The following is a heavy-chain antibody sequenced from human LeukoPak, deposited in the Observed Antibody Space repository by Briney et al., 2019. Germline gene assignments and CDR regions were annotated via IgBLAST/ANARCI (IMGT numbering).Heavy chain of an antibody. J-gene: IGHJ5*02. D-gene: IGHD3-9*01. CDR2: INPNSGGT. CDR3: ARGYDILTGDWFDP. CDR1: GYTFTSYY. V-gene: IGHV1-2*02. Sequence: ASVKVSCKASGYTFTSYYMHWVRQAPGQGLEWMGWINPNSGGTNYAQKFQGRVTMTRDTSISTAYMELSRLRSDDTAVYYCARGYDILTGDWFDPWGQGTLVTVSS.